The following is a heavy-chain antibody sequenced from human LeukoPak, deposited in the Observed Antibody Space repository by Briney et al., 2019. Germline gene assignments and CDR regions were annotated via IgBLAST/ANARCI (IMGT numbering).Heavy chain of an antibody. CDR1: GYTLTELS. CDR3: ATKGVDTAMVFDY. D-gene: IGHD5-18*01. Sequence: ASVKVSCKVSGYTLTELSMHWVRQAPREGLEWMGGSHPEDGETIYAQKFQGRVTMTEDTSRDTAYMELSSLRSEDTAVYYCATKGVDTAMVFDYWGQGTLVTVSS. J-gene: IGHJ4*02. CDR2: SHPEDGET. V-gene: IGHV1-24*01.